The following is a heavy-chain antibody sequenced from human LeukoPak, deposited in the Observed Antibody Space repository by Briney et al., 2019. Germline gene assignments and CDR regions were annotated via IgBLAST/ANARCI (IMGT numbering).Heavy chain of an antibody. CDR3: ARLPEDYVWGSYRYKGESDY. Sequence: GGSLRLSCAASGFTFSSYAMHWVRQAPGKGLEWVAIISYDGSNEYYADSVKGRFTISRDNSKNTLYLQMNSLRAADTAVYYCARLPEDYVWGSYRYKGESDYWGQGTLVTVSS. D-gene: IGHD3-16*02. V-gene: IGHV3-30*04. CDR2: ISYDGSNE. J-gene: IGHJ4*02. CDR1: GFTFSSYA.